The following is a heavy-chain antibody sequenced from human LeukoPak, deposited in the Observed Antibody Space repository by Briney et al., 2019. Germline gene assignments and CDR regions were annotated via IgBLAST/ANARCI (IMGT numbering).Heavy chain of an antibody. Sequence: GGSLRLSCAASGFTFSNYWMHWVRQTPEKGLVWDSGINSDGSTTNYADSVKGRFTISRDNAKNTLYLQMNSLRAEDTAVYYCAKSDDYWGQGTLVTVSS. CDR1: GFTFSNYW. CDR2: INSDGSTT. V-gene: IGHV3-74*01. J-gene: IGHJ4*02. CDR3: AKSDDY.